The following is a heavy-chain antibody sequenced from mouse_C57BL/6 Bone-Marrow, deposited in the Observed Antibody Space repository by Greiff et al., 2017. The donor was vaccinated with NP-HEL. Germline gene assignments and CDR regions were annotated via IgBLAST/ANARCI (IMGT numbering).Heavy chain of an antibody. CDR2: IDPENGDT. D-gene: IGHD2-4*01. J-gene: IGHJ2*01. Sequence: EVQLQQSGAELVRPGASVKLSCTASGFNIKDDYMHWVKQRPEQGLEWIGWIDPENGDTEYASKFQGKATITADTSSNTAYLQLSSLTSEGTAVYYCTTGIYYDYDDYWGQGTTLTVSS. V-gene: IGHV14-4*01. CDR1: GFNIKDDY. CDR3: TTGIYYDYDDY.